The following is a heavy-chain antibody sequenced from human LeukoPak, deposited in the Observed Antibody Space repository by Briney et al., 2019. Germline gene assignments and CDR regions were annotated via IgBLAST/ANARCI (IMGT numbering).Heavy chain of an antibody. CDR2: ISTSGRNI. CDR1: GFTFNNYS. D-gene: IGHD6-13*01. V-gene: IGHV3-21*01. Sequence: PGGSLRLSCAASGFTFNNYSMSWVRQSPGKGLEWVSSISTSGRNIYYADSVKGRSTISRDNANDSLFLQLNSLRAEDTAIYYCARGGAVAGSTADYWGQGTLVTVSS. J-gene: IGHJ4*02. CDR3: ARGGAVAGSTADY.